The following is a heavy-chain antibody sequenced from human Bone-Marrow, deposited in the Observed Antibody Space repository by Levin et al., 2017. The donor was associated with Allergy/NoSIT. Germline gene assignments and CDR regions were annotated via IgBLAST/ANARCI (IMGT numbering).Heavy chain of an antibody. V-gene: IGHV5-51*01. CDR1: GYSFTSYW. D-gene: IGHD5-18*01. Sequence: KVSCKGSGYSFTSYWIGWVRQMPGKGLEWMGIIYPGDSDTRYSPSFQGQVTISADKSISTAYLQWSSLKASDTAMYYCARLMGDVETATGVDYWGQGTLVTVSS. J-gene: IGHJ4*02. CDR2: IYPGDSDT. CDR3: ARLMGDVETATGVDY.